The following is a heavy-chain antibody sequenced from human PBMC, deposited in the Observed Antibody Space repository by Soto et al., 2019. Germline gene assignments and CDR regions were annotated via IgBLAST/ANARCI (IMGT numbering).Heavy chain of an antibody. Sequence: EVQLLESGGGLVQPGGSLRLSCAASGFTFSSYAMSWVRQAPGMGLEWASAISGSGVSTYYADSVKGRFTISRDNSKNTLYLQMNRLRAEDTAVYYCAKEHHYSSSWSEFDYWGQGTLVTVSS. D-gene: IGHD6-13*01. V-gene: IGHV3-23*01. CDR1: GFTFSSYA. CDR3: AKEHHYSSSWSEFDY. CDR2: ISGSGVST. J-gene: IGHJ4*02.